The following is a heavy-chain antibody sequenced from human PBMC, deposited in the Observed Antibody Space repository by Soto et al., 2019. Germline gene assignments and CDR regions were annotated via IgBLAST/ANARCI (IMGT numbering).Heavy chain of an antibody. CDR1: GFSLTANGVR. CDR3: ATLTGSH. D-gene: IGHD3-9*01. V-gene: IGHV2-5*02. CDR2: VYWDDDK. Sequence: ITLKESGPPLVKPTQTLTLTCSFSGFSLTANGVRVGWVRQPPGLALEWLAMVYWDDDKHYSASLRSRLSITKDTSKSQVVLTMTNMDPVDTVTYYCATLTGSHWGQGALVTVSS. J-gene: IGHJ4*02.